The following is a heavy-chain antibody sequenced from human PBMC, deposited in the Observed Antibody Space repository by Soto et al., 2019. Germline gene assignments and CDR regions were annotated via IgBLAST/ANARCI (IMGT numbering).Heavy chain of an antibody. CDR3: ARGLTYYYDSSGYPLDY. J-gene: IGHJ4*02. D-gene: IGHD3-22*01. V-gene: IGHV3-30-3*01. CDR1: GFTFSSYA. Sequence: VGSLRLSCAASGFTFSSYAMHWVRQAPGKGLEWVAVISYDGSNKYYADSVKGRFTISRDNSKNTLYLQMNSLRAEDTAVYYCARGLTYYYDSSGYPLDYWGQGALVTVSS. CDR2: ISYDGSNK.